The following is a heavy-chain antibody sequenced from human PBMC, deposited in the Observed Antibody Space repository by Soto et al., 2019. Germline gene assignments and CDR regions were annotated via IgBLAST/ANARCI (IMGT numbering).Heavy chain of an antibody. CDR1: GFTFSSYG. J-gene: IGHJ4*02. CDR2: ISYDGSNK. D-gene: IGHD4-17*01. Sequence: PGGSLSLSCAASGFTFSSYGMHWVRQAPGKGLEWVAVISYDGSNKYYADSVKGRFTISRDNSKNTLYLQMNSLRAEDTAVYYCAKDGHDYGGHYFDYWGQGTLVTVSS. V-gene: IGHV3-30*18. CDR3: AKDGHDYGGHYFDY.